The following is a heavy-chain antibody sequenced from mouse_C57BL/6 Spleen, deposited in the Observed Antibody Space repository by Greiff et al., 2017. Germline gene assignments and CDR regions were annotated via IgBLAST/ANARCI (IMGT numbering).Heavy chain of an antibody. J-gene: IGHJ2*01. Sequence: VQLQQPGAELVKPGASVKMSCKASGYTFTSYWITWVKQRPGQGLEWIGDIYPGSGSTNYNEKFKSKATLTVDTSSSTAYMQLSSLTSEDSAVYYDARTTTVVAGFDDGSPGTTPTISS. V-gene: IGHV1-55*01. CDR3: ARTTTVVAGFDD. CDR1: GYTFTSYW. D-gene: IGHD1-1*01. CDR2: IYPGSGST.